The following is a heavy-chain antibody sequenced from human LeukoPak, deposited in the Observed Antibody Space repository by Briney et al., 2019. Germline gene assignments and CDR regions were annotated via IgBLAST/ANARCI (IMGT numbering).Heavy chain of an antibody. D-gene: IGHD1-26*01. CDR1: GGTFSSYA. CDR2: IIPIFGTA. Sequence: SVKVSCKASGGTFSSYAISWVRQAPGQGLEWMGGIIPIFGTANYAQKFQGRVTITADESTSTAYMELSRLRSDDTAVFYCARAGSGRNFDYWGQGTLVTVSS. V-gene: IGHV1-69*13. CDR3: ARAGSGRNFDY. J-gene: IGHJ4*02.